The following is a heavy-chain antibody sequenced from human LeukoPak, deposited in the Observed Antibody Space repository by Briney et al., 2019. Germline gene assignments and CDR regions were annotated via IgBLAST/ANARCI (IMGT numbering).Heavy chain of an antibody. CDR2: ISSSSSYI. D-gene: IGHD3-3*01. J-gene: IGHJ4*02. CDR3: AKGHYDFWSGYYFDY. Sequence: GGSLRLSCAASGFTFSSYSMNWVRQAPGKGLEWVSSISSSSSYIYYADSVKGRFTISRDNAKNSLYLQMNSLRAEDTAVYYCAKGHYDFWSGYYFDYWGQGTLVTVSS. V-gene: IGHV3-21*01. CDR1: GFTFSSYS.